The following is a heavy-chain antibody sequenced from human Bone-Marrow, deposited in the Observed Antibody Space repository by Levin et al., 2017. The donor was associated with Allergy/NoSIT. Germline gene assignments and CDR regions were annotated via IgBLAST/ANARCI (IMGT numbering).Heavy chain of an antibody. CDR3: ARVGVYNNGQSGDAFDI. Sequence: SETLSLTCTVSGASMSSYYWSWIRQSPGKGPEWIGYIYYSGTTDYNPSLKSRVTISQDTSNNQFSLTLNSVTAADTALYYCARVGVYNNGQSGDAFDIWGHGTLVTVSS. J-gene: IGHJ3*02. V-gene: IGHV4-59*01. CDR1: GASMSSYY. D-gene: IGHD6-19*01. CDR2: IYYSGTT.